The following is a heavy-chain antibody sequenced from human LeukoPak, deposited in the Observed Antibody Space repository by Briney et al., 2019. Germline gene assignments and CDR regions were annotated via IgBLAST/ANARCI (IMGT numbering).Heavy chain of an antibody. CDR1: GYTFTSYY. D-gene: IGHD6-19*01. J-gene: IGHJ3*02. CDR3: ARDLRFIAVAGGADDAFDI. V-gene: IGHV1-46*01. CDR2: INPSGGST. Sequence: ASVKVSCKASGYTFTSYYMHWVRQAPGQGLEWMGIINPSGGSTSYAQKFQGRVTMTRDMSTSTVYMELSSLRSEDTAVYYCARDLRFIAVAGGADDAFDIWGQGTMVTVSS.